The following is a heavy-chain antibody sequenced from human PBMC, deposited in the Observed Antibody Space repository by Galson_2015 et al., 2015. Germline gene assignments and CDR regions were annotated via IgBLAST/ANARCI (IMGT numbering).Heavy chain of an antibody. CDR1: GFTFSIYA. V-gene: IGHV3-23*01. Sequence: SLRLSCAASGFTFSIYAMSWVRQAPGKGLEWVSAIGRSGGSAYYADSVKGRFTISRDNSKNTLYLQMNSLTAEDTAVYYCANSRGYYYAMDVWGQGTAVTVSS. J-gene: IGHJ6*02. CDR2: IGRSGGSA. CDR3: ANSRGYYYAMDV. D-gene: IGHD3-10*01.